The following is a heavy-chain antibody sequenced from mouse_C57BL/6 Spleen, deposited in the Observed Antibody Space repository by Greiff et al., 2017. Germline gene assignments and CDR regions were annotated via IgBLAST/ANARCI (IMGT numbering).Heavy chain of an antibody. CDR2: LHPSDSDT. Sequence: QVQLQQPGAELVKPGASVKVSCKASGYTFTSYWMHWVKQRPGQGLEWIGRLHPSDSDTNYNQKFKGKATLTVDKSSSTAYMQLSRLTSEDSAVYYGAMADYYSAWFADWGQGTLVTVAA. D-gene: IGHD1-1*01. CDR1: GYTFTSYW. V-gene: IGHV1-74*01. CDR3: AMADYYSAWFAD. J-gene: IGHJ3*01.